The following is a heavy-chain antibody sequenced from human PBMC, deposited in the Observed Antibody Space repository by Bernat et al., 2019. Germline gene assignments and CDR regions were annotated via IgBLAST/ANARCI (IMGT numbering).Heavy chain of an antibody. V-gene: IGHV3-53*05. J-gene: IGHJ4*02. CDR2: IYSGGST. Sequence: EVQLVETGGGLIQPGGSLRLSCAASGFTVSSNYMSWVRQAPGKGLEWVSVIYSGGSTYYADSVKGRFTISRDNSKNTLYLQMNSLRAEDTAVYYCARGTDILTGYPPPPFDYWGQGTLVTVSS. CDR3: ARGTDILTGYPPPPFDY. D-gene: IGHD3-9*01. CDR1: GFTVSSNY.